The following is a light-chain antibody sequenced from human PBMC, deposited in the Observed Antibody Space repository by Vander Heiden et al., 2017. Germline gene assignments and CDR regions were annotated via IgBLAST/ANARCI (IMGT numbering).Light chain of an antibody. V-gene: IGLV2-14*03. CDR1: SSDVGDYNF. CDR2: DVS. J-gene: IGLJ1*01. Sequence: QYALTQASFMVRAPGKSITISCPATSSDVGDYNFLAWYQQHPGKAPKLMIYDVSNRPSGISNRFSGSKSGNTASLTISGLQAEDEADYYCSSYTSSSTYVFGTGTKVTVL. CDR3: SSYTSSSTYV.